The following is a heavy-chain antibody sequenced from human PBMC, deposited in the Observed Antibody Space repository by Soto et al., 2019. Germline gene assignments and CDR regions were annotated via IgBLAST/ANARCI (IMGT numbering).Heavy chain of an antibody. V-gene: IGHV4-39*01. Sequence: SETLSLTCSLSGGSIISSGYYWDWVRQPPGEGLEWIGYIYYSGSTSYNPSLKSRVTISVDSSKIQFSLKLTSVTAADTAVYYCARHTGQLSPFDTWGLGTLVTVSS. CDR2: IYYSGST. CDR1: GGSIISSGYY. J-gene: IGHJ5*02. CDR3: ARHTGQLSPFDT. D-gene: IGHD2-2*01.